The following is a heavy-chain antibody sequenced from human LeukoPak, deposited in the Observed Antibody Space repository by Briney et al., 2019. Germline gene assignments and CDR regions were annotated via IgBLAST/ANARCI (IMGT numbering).Heavy chain of an antibody. J-gene: IGHJ4*02. D-gene: IGHD5-24*01. Sequence: GGSLRLSCTASGFTFSDYAMSWVRQAPGKGLKWVSGISGSGGSIRCADSVKGRFIISRDNSKNTLYLQMNSLRAEDTAVYYCAKGGDGYNYYFDYWGQETLVTVSS. CDR1: GFTFSDYA. CDR2: ISGSGGSI. CDR3: AKGGDGYNYYFDY. V-gene: IGHV3-23*01.